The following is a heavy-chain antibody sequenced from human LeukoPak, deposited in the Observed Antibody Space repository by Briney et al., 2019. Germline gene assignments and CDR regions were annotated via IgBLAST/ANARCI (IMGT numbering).Heavy chain of an antibody. V-gene: IGHV3-48*04. Sequence: PGGSLRLSCAASGLTFSSYWMSWVRQAPGKGLDWVSYISSSGSTIYYADSVKGRFTISRDNAKNSLYLQMNSLRAEDTAVYYCASPYYDSSGYYYDTDYWGQGTLVTVSS. CDR1: GLTFSSYW. D-gene: IGHD3-22*01. CDR2: ISSSGSTI. CDR3: ASPYYDSSGYYYDTDY. J-gene: IGHJ4*02.